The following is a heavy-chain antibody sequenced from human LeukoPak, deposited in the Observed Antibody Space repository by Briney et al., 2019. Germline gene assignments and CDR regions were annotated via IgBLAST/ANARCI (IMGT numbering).Heavy chain of an antibody. J-gene: IGHJ5*02. CDR2: IRDSGEA. CDR1: GFGVSDYY. V-gene: IGHV3-66*03. CDR3: ARDRAANQDWVEFDP. D-gene: IGHD3/OR15-3a*01. Sequence: GGSLRLSCAVSGFGVSDYYMSWVRQAPGKGLEWVGLIRDSGEAFYADFARGRFAISRDESENTLYLQMNSLRVEDTAVYFCARDRAANQDWVEFDPWGQGTPVIVSS.